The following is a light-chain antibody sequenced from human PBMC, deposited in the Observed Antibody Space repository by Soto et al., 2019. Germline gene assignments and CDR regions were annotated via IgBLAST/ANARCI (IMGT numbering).Light chain of an antibody. J-gene: IGKJ5*01. CDR2: GAS. CDR3: QQYNNWHPIT. V-gene: IGKV3-15*01. CDR1: QSVSSN. Sequence: EIVMAQSPATLSVSPRGRATLSCRASQSVSSNLAWYQQKPGQATGLIIYGASTRATGFPARFSGSGSGTEFTLTISSLQSEDFGFYYCQQYNNWHPITFGQGTRLEIK.